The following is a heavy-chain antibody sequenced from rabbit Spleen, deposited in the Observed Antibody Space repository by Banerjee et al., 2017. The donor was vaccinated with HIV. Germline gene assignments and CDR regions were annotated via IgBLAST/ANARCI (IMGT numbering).Heavy chain of an antibody. CDR3: ARDTNNGDYFYFKL. V-gene: IGHV1S40*01. Sequence: QSLEESGGDLVKPGASLTLTCTASRFSFSSGYDMCWVRQAPGKGLEWIACIGTGSSGTTYYASRAKGRFTISKASSTTVTLQMTSLTAADTATYFCARDTNNGDYFYFKLWGPGTLVTVS. CDR2: IGTGSSGTT. J-gene: IGHJ4*01. CDR1: RFSFSSGYD. D-gene: IGHD2-1*01.